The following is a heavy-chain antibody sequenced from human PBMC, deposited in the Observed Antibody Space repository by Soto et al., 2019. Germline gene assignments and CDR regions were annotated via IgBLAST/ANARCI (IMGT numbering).Heavy chain of an antibody. V-gene: IGHV4-59*08. D-gene: IGHD3-16*01. Sequence: QVQLQESGPGLVKPSETLSLTCTVSGGSISSYYWSCIRQPPGKGLEWIGYIYYSGSTNYNPSLKSRITISVDTSKNQFSLKLSSVTAADTAVYYCARRWGDYFDYWGQGTLVTVSS. CDR3: ARRWGDYFDY. CDR1: GGSISSYY. CDR2: IYYSGST. J-gene: IGHJ4*02.